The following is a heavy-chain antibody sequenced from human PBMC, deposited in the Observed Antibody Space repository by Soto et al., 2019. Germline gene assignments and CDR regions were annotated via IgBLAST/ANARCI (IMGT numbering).Heavy chain of an antibody. D-gene: IGHD5-12*01. CDR2: ISSSGSDT. CDR3: ARSLRGYSGYSGY. V-gene: IGHV3-11*05. Sequence: QVQLVESGGGLVKPGGCLRLSCAASGFTFSDYYMSWIRQAPGKGLEWVSYISSSGSDTNYADSVKGRFTVSRDNAKNSLYLQMNSLRAEDTAEHYCARSLRGYSGYSGYWGKGTLVTVSP. J-gene: IGHJ4*02. CDR1: GFTFSDYY.